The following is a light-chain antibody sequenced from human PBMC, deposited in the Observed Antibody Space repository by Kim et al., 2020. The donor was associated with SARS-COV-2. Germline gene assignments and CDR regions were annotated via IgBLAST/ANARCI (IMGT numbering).Light chain of an antibody. Sequence: SLSPGERATVSCRASQSVSTYLAWYQQKPGQAPRLLIYDASKRATDIPARFTGSGSGTDSTLTISSLEPEDFAVNYCQQYSSWPLTFGGGTKLEI. CDR2: DAS. CDR1: QSVSTY. J-gene: IGKJ4*01. CDR3: QQYSSWPLT. V-gene: IGKV3-11*01.